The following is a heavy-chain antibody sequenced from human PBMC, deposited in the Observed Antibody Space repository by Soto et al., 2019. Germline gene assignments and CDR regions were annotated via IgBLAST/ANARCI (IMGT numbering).Heavy chain of an antibody. CDR3: AHSPDYEGEAFDV. CDR2: IYWDGDR. CDR1: GFSLSTSGVG. V-gene: IGHV2-5*02. J-gene: IGHJ3*01. D-gene: IGHD3-22*01. Sequence: QITLKESGPTLVKPTQTLTLTCTFSGFSLSTSGVGVGWIRQPPGKALEWLALIYWDGDRRYIPSLRSRLTITEDTPKNPLVLTMTNMGPVDTATYYCAHSPDYEGEAFDVWGQGTMVTVSS.